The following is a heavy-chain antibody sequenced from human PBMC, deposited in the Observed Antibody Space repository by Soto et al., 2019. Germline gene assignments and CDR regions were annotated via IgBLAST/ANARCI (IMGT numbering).Heavy chain of an antibody. CDR3: ARTNSSSWYGGDAFDI. V-gene: IGHV4-39*07. CDR1: GGSISSSSYY. J-gene: IGHJ3*02. D-gene: IGHD6-13*01. Sequence: SETLSLTCTVSGGSISSSSYYWGWIRQPPGKGLEWIGSIYYSGSTYYNPSLKSRVTISVDTSKNQFSLKLSSVTAADTAVYYCARTNSSSWYGGDAFDIWGQGTMVTVSS. CDR2: IYYSGST.